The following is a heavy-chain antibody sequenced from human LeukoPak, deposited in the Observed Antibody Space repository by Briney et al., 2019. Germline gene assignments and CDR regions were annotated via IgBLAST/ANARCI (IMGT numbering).Heavy chain of an antibody. J-gene: IGHJ4*02. CDR1: GFTSSSFA. V-gene: IGHV3-23*01. D-gene: IGHD4-17*01. CDR3: ARDLAYGDYCRLDY. CDR2: INGSGGST. Sequence: PGGSLRLSCAASGFTSSSFAMSWVRQAPGKGLELVSAINGSGGSTYYADSVKGRFTISRDNSKNTLYLQMNSLRAEDTAVYYCARDLAYGDYCRLDYWGQGTLVTVSS.